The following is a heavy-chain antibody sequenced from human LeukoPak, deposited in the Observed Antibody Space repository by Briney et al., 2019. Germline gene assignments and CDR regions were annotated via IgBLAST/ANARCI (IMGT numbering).Heavy chain of an antibody. J-gene: IGHJ2*01. CDR1: VGSISSYY. D-gene: IGHD6-19*01. Sequence: SETLSLTCTFSVGSISSYYWSWIRQPAGKGLEWIGRIYTSGSNNYNPSLKSRVTMSVDTSKNQFSLKLSSVTAADTGVYYCARDCEGSGWYGHFDLWGRGTLVTVSS. CDR2: IYTSGSN. V-gene: IGHV4-4*07. CDR3: ARDCEGSGWYGHFDL.